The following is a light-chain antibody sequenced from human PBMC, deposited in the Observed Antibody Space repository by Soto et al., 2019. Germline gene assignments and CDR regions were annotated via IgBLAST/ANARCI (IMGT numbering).Light chain of an antibody. J-gene: IGKJ4*01. Sequence: EIVLTQSPGTLSLSPGERVTLSCRASQSVSSTYLAWYQQKPGQAPRLLIYGASSRATGLPDRFSGSWSGTDFPLTISRLEPEDSAVYYCQHYGSSLTFGGGTTVEI. CDR3: QHYGSSLT. CDR2: GAS. CDR1: QSVSSTY. V-gene: IGKV3-20*01.